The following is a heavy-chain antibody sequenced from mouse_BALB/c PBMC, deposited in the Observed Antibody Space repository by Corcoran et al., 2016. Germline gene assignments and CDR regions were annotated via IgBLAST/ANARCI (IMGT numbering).Heavy chain of an antibody. CDR2: IDPANGNT. CDR3: ARCNWYFDV. V-gene: IGHV14-3*02. J-gene: IGHJ1*01. CDR1: GFNIKDTY. Sequence: EVQLQQSGAELVKPGASVKLSCTASGFNIKDTYMHWVKQRPEQGLEWIGRIDPANGNTKYDPKFQGKATITADTSSNTAYLQLSSLTSEDTDVYYCARCNWYFDVWGAGTTVTVSS.